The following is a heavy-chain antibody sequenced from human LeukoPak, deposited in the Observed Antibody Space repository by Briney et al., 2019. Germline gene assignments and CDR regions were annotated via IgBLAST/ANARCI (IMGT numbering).Heavy chain of an antibody. V-gene: IGHV1-18*04. CDR2: ISAYNGNT. Sequence: ASVKVSCKASGYTFTGYYMHWVRQAPGQGLEWMGWISAYNGNTNYAQKLQGRVTMTTDTSTSTAYMELRSLRSDDTAVYYCARLADDYGDYVSYWGQGTLVTVSS. CDR1: GYTFTGYY. D-gene: IGHD4-17*01. CDR3: ARLADDYGDYVSY. J-gene: IGHJ4*02.